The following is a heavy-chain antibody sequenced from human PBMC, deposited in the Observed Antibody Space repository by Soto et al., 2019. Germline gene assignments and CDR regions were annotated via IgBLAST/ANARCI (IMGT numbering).Heavy chain of an antibody. Sequence: PGGSLRLSCAASGFTFSSLGMHWVRQAPGKGLEWVAIIWYDGGRKYYADSVKGRFTISKDDASNTLYLQMNSLRDEDTAVYYCARDMDARYSNGWYHYFDYWGQGALVTVSS. D-gene: IGHD6-19*01. V-gene: IGHV3-33*01. CDR3: ARDMDARYSNGWYHYFDY. CDR1: GFTFSSLG. J-gene: IGHJ4*02. CDR2: IWYDGGRK.